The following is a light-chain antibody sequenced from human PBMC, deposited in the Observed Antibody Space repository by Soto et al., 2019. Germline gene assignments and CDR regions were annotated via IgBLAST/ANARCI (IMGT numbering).Light chain of an antibody. J-gene: IGLJ3*02. CDR1: SGHSSYA. V-gene: IGLV4-69*01. CDR3: QTWGTGIPWV. CDR2: LNSDGSH. Sequence: QSVLTQSPSASASLGASVKLTCTLSSGHSSYAIAWHQQQPEKGPRYLMKLNSDGSHSKGDGIPDCFSGSSSGAERYLTISSLQSEDEADYYCQTWGTGIPWVFGGGTKLTVL.